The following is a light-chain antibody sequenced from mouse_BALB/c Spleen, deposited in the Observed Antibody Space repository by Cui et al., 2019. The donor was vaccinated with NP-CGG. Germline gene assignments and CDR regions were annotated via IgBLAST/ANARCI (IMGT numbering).Light chain of an antibody. J-gene: IGLJ1*01. CDR1: TGAVTTSNY. V-gene: IGLV1*01. CDR2: GTN. CDR3: ALWYSNHWV. Sequence: QAVVTQESAITTSPVETVTLTCRSSTGAVTTSNYANWVQEKPDHLFTGLIGGTNNRPPGVPARFSGSLIGDKAALTITGAQTEDEAIYFCALWYSNHWVFGGGTKLTVL.